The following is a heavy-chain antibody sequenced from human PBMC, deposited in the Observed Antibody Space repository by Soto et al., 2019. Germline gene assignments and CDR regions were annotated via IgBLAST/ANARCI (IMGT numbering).Heavy chain of an antibody. D-gene: IGHD3-3*01. CDR2: IYYSGSA. CDR1: GGSISSYY. CDR3: ARGGNNYDFWSGYSTPYGMDV. V-gene: IGHV4-59*01. J-gene: IGHJ6*02. Sequence: SETLSLTCTVSGGSISSYYWIWIRRPPGKGLEWIGYIYYSGSANYNPSLKSRVTISVDTSKNQFSLKLSSVTAADTAVYYCARGGNNYDFWSGYSTPYGMDVWGQGTTVTVSS.